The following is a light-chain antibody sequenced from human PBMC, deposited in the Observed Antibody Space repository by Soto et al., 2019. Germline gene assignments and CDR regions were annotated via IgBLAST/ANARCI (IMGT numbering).Light chain of an antibody. J-gene: IGKJ2*01. CDR1: QSVTSN. CDR3: QHNFTWPYT. Sequence: EIVMTQSPATLSVSPGERATLSCRASQSVTSNLAWYQQKLGQAPRLLIYGASTRATGIPARFSGSGSGTEFTLTISNLQSEDFAVYYCQHNFTWPYTFGQGTKLEIK. CDR2: GAS. V-gene: IGKV3-15*01.